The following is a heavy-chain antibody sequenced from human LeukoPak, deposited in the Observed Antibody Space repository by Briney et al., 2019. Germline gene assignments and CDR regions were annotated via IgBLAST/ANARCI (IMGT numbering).Heavy chain of an antibody. V-gene: IGHV1-2*02. CDR3: ARDRAMSGSYNWFDP. Sequence: ASVKLSCKASGYTFTGYYMHWVRQAPGQGLEWMGWINAKSGDTRCAQKFQGRVTMTRDTSTNTAYMELSSLRSDDTAVYYCARDRAMSGSYNWFDPWGQGTLVTVSS. J-gene: IGHJ5*02. CDR1: GYTFTGYY. CDR2: INAKSGDT. D-gene: IGHD5-12*01.